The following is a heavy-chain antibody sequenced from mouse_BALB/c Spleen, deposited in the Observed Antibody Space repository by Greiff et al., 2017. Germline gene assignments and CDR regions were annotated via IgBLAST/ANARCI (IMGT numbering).Heavy chain of an antibody. CDR1: GFTFSNYW. CDR3: TRLDYDSFDY. CDR2: IRLKSNNYAT. V-gene: IGHV6-6*02. J-gene: IGHJ2*01. D-gene: IGHD2-4*01. Sequence: EVQLQQSGGGLVQPGGSMKLSCVASGFTFSNYWMNWVRQSPEKGLEWVAEIRLKSNNYATHYAESVKGRFTISRDDSKSSVYLQMNNLRAEDTGIYYCTRLDYDSFDYWGQGTTLTVSS.